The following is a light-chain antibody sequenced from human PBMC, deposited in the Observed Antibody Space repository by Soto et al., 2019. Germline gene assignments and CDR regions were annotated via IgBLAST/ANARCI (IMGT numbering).Light chain of an antibody. CDR1: QRISNN. V-gene: IGKV3-15*01. J-gene: IGKJ3*01. CDR3: QHYGT. Sequence: EIVMTQSPATLSVSPGERATLSCRASQRISNNLAWYQQKAGQAPRLLIYGASTRSTGIPARFSGSGSETEFTLTISSLQSEDFAVYFCQHYGTFGPGTKVDIK. CDR2: GAS.